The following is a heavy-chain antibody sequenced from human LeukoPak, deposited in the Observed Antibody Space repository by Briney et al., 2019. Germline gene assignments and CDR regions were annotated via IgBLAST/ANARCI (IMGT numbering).Heavy chain of an antibody. V-gene: IGHV3-15*01. CDR3: TSQWCSGGSCYSFSY. D-gene: IGHD2-15*01. CDR2: IKSKTDGGTT. Sequence: GGSLRLSCAASGFTFSNAWMSWGRQAPGKGLEWVGRIKSKTDGGTTDYAAPVKGRFTISRDDSKNTMYLQMNSLKTEDKAVYYCTSQWCSGGSCYSFSYWGQGTLVTVSS. J-gene: IGHJ4*02. CDR1: GFTFSNAW.